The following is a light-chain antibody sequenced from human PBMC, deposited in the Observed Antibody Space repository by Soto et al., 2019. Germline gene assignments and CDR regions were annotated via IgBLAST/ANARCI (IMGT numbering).Light chain of an antibody. V-gene: IGLV8-61*01. CDR2: STN. Sequence: QTVVTQEPSFSVSPGGTVTLTCGLSSGSVSTSYYPSWYQQTPGQAPRTLIYSTNTRSSGVPDRFSGSILGNKAALTITGAQADDESDNYCVLYMGSGISVFGTGTKVTVL. CDR1: SGSVSTSYY. J-gene: IGLJ1*01. CDR3: VLYMGSGISV.